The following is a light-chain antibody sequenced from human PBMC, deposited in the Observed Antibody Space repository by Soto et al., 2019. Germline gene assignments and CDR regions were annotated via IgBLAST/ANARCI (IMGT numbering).Light chain of an antibody. V-gene: IGKV3-15*01. CDR3: QQYSNWPPVT. CDR2: GAS. J-gene: IGKJ1*01. CDR1: QSISSN. Sequence: ETVMTQSPATLSVSPGERVTLSCRASQSISSNLAWYQQKPGQAPRLLIYGASTRATGIPARFSGSGCGTEFTLTISSLQSEDFAVYYCQQYSNWPPVTFGQGTKVEIK.